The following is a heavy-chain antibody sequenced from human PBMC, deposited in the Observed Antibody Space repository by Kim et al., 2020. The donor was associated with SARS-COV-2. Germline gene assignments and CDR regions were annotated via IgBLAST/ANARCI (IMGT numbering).Heavy chain of an antibody. CDR1: GGSISSSSYY. J-gene: IGHJ5*02. D-gene: IGHD3-16*01. V-gene: IGHV4-39*01. CDR3: ARLGAEGLS. Sequence: SETLSLTCTVSGGSISSSSYYWGWIRQPPGKGLEWIGSIYYSGSTYYNPSLKSRVTISVDTSKNQFSLKLSSVTAADTAVYYCARLGAEGLSWGQGTLVTVSS. CDR2: IYYSGST.